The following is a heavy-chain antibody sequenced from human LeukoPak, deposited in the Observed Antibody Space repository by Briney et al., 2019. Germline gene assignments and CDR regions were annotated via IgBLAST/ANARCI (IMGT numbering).Heavy chain of an antibody. D-gene: IGHD3-22*01. CDR1: GGTFSSYA. Sequence: SVKVSCKASGGTFSSYAISWVRQAPGQGLEWMGGIIPIFGTANYAQKFQGRVTITADESTSTAYMELSSLRSEDTAVYYCARDYYYDPDWFDPWGQGTLVTVSS. CDR3: ARDYYYDPDWFDP. V-gene: IGHV1-69*13. CDR2: IIPIFGTA. J-gene: IGHJ5*02.